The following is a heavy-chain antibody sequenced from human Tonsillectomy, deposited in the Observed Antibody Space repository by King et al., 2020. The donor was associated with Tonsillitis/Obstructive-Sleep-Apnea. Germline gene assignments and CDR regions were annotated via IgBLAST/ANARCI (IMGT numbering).Heavy chain of an antibody. CDR3: ARDRGGASTFDY. D-gene: IGHD1-26*01. CDR2: IYYSGST. CDR1: GGSISSYY. Sequence: QLQESGPGLVKPSETLSHTCTVSGGSISSYYWSWIRQPPGKGLEWIGYIYYSGSTNYNPSLKSRVTISVDTSKNQFSLKLSSVTAADTAVYYCARDRGGASTFDYWGQGTLVTGSS. J-gene: IGHJ4*02. V-gene: IGHV4-59*01.